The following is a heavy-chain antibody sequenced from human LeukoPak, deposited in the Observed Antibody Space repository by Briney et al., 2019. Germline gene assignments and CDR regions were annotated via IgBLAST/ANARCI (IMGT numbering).Heavy chain of an antibody. V-gene: IGHV4-39*01. J-gene: IGHJ6*03. CDR2: IYYSGST. CDR3: ARHDHCSSTSCYSVPARYYYYMDV. Sequence: SETLSLTCTVSGGSIRSTSYYWGWIRQPPGKGLEWIGSIYYSGSTYYNPSLKSRVTISVDTSKNQFSLKLSSVTAADTAVYYCARHDHCSSTSCYSVPARYYYYMDVWGKGTTVTVSS. D-gene: IGHD2-2*01. CDR1: GGSIRSTSYY.